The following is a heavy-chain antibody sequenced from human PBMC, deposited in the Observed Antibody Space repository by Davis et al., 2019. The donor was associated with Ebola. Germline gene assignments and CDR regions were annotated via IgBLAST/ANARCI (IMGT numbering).Heavy chain of an antibody. CDR1: GFTFSSYG. Sequence: GESLKISCAASGFTFSSYGMHWVRQRPGKGLEWVALINGDGDYTYYADSVKGRFTISRDNNKESLYLQINSLRSEDTALYFCARGPMPSWYADYYKYGMDVWGQGTTVTASS. D-gene: IGHD6-13*01. V-gene: IGHV3-43*02. CDR3: ARGPMPSWYADYYKYGMDV. J-gene: IGHJ6*02. CDR2: INGDGDYT.